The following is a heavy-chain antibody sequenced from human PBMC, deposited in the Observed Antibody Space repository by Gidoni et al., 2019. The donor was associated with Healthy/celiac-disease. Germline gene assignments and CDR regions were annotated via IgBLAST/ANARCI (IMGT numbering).Heavy chain of an antibody. CDR1: GFTFGSYA. J-gene: IGHJ4*02. D-gene: IGHD7-27*01. Sequence: EVQLLESGGGLVQPGGSLRLSCAASGFTFGSYAMSWVRQAPGKVLEWVSAISGSGGSTYYADSVKGRFTISRDNSKNTLYLQMNSLRAEDTAVYYCAKVIPDWGCFDYWGQGTLVTVSS. CDR2: ISGSGGST. CDR3: AKVIPDWGCFDY. V-gene: IGHV3-23*01.